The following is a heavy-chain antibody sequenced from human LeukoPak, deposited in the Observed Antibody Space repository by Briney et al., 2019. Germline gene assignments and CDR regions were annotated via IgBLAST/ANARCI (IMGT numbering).Heavy chain of an antibody. Sequence: GGSLRLSCAASGFTFSSYGMHWVRQAPGKGLEWVAVIWYDGSNKYYADSVKGRFTISRDNSKNTLYLQMNSLRADDTAVYYCATTARVGQNWGQGTLVTVSS. CDR2: IWYDGSNK. D-gene: IGHD3/OR15-3a*01. CDR3: ATTARVGQN. J-gene: IGHJ4*02. V-gene: IGHV3-33*01. CDR1: GFTFSSYG.